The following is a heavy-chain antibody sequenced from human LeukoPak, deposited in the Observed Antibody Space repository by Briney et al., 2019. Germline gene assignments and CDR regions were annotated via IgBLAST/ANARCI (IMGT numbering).Heavy chain of an antibody. CDR1: GFTFDDYA. Sequence: GGSLRLSCAASGFTFDDYAMHWVRQAPGKGLEWVSGISWNSGSIGYADSVKGRFTISRDNAKNSLYLQMNSLRAEDTALYYCAKDALGRWLPPDAFDIWGQGTMVTVSS. CDR3: AKDALGRWLPPDAFDI. J-gene: IGHJ3*02. V-gene: IGHV3-9*01. D-gene: IGHD6-19*01. CDR2: ISWNSGSI.